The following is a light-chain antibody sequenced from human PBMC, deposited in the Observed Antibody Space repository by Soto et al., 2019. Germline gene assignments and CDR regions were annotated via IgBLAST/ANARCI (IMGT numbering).Light chain of an antibody. CDR2: DAS. J-gene: IGKJ1*01. V-gene: IGKV3-11*01. Sequence: EILFTQSPATLSLSPGERPTISCRASQSVSSYLAWYQQKPGQAPRLLIYDASNRATAIPARFSGSGSGTDFTLTISSLEPEDFAVDYCQQRSNWPQTWTFGQGTKVDIK. CDR1: QSVSSY. CDR3: QQRSNWPQTWT.